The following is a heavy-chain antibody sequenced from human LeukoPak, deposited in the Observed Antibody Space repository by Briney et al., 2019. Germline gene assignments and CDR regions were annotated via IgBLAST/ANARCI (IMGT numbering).Heavy chain of an antibody. CDR3: LKGIYGSGSYPDY. Sequence: SLRHSCAASGFTFDDYAMRCVRQAPGEGLEWVSGICWNSGFIGYVDSVKGRFTIPRDNAKNSLYLQMNRMRAEDIALYYCLKGIYGSGSYPDYWGQGTLVTASS. J-gene: IGHJ4*02. CDR2: ICWNSGFI. D-gene: IGHD3-10*01. V-gene: IGHV3-9*03. CDR1: GFTFDDYA.